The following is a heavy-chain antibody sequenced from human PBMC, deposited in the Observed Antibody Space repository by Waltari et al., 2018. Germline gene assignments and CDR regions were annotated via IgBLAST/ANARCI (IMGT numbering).Heavy chain of an antibody. J-gene: IGHJ4*02. CDR1: GFTFSSYS. V-gene: IGHV3-21*01. D-gene: IGHD6-13*01. CDR3: ARGAAAGTTVDY. Sequence: EVQLVESGGGLVKPGGSLRLSCAASGFTFSSYSMNWVRQAPGRGLEWGASSSSSSRYKYYADAGKGRFTSSRDNAKNSLYLQMNSLRAEDTAVYYCARGAAAGTTVDYWGQGTLVTVSS. CDR2: SSSSSRYK.